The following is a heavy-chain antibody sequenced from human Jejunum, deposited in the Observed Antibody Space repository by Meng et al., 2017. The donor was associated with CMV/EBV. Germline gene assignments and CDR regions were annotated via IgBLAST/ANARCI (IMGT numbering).Heavy chain of an antibody. Sequence: VSGGSINSYSWSWIRQPPGKGLEWIGSIYYSGSTNYNPSLKSRVTISVDTSKNQFSLKLSSVTAADTAVYYCARVLNSGTFYKFDYWGQGTLVTVSS. CDR3: ARVLNSGTFYKFDY. D-gene: IGHD2/OR15-2a*01. CDR1: GGSINSYS. V-gene: IGHV4-59*01. CDR2: IYYSGST. J-gene: IGHJ4*02.